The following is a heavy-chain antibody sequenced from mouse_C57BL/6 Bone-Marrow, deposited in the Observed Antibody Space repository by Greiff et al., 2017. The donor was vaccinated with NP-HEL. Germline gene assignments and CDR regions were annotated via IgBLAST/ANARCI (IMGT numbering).Heavy chain of an antibody. CDR2: ISSGGSYT. V-gene: IGHV5-6*01. Sequence: EVQVVESGGDLVKPGGSLKLSCAASGFTFSSYGMSWVRQTPDKRLEWVATISSGGSYTYYPDSVKGRFTISRDNAKNTLYLQMSSLKSEDTAMYYCARHPYYWGQGTLVTVSA. CDR3: ARHPYY. CDR1: GFTFSSYG. J-gene: IGHJ3*01.